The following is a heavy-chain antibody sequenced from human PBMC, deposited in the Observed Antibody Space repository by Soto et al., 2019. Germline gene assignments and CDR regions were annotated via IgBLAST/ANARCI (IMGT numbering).Heavy chain of an antibody. J-gene: IGHJ6*02. CDR1: GFAFSSYW. D-gene: IGHD3-22*01. CDR3: ARDEGYDYDSSGYPQYYYYYGMDV. Sequence: GGSLRLSCAASGFAFSSYWMSWVRQAPGKGLEWVANIKQDGSEKYYVDSVKGRFTISRDNAKNSLYLQMNSLRAEDTAVYYFARDEGYDYDSSGYPQYYYYYGMDVWGQGTTVTVSS. V-gene: IGHV3-7*01. CDR2: IKQDGSEK.